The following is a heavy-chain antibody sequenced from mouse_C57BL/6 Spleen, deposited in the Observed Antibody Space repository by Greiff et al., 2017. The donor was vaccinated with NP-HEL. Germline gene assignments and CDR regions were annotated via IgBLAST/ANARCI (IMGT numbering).Heavy chain of an antibody. Sequence: QVQLQQPGAELVRPGTSVKLSCKASGYTFTSYWMHWVKQRPGQGLEWIGVIDPSDSYTNYNQKFKGKATLTVDTSSSTAYMQLSSLTSEDSAVYYCARRENGSSPWYFDVWGTGTTVTVSS. V-gene: IGHV1-59*01. CDR2: IDPSDSYT. D-gene: IGHD1-1*01. CDR3: ARRENGSSPWYFDV. J-gene: IGHJ1*03. CDR1: GYTFTSYW.